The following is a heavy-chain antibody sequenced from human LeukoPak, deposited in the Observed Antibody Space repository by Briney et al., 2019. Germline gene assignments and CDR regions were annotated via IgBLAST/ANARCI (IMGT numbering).Heavy chain of an antibody. CDR1: GFTFSSYG. V-gene: IGHV3-30*18. CDR3: AKAAHNWNLWAYYYGMDV. D-gene: IGHD1-20*01. CDR2: ISYDGSNK. Sequence: GGSLRLSCAASGFTFSSYGMHWVRQAPGKGLEWVAVISYDGSNKYYADSEKGRFTISRDNSKNTLYLQMNSLRAEDTAVYYCAKAAHNWNLWAYYYGMDVWGQGTTVTVSS. J-gene: IGHJ6*02.